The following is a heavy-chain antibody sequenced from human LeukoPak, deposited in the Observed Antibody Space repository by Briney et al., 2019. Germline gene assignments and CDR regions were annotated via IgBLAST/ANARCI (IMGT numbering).Heavy chain of an antibody. Sequence: SQTLSLTCTVSGGSISSGGYYWSWIRQHPGKGLEWIGYIFYSGSTYYNPSLKSRVTISVDTSKNQFSLKLSSVTAADTAVYYCARGYCSGGSCYPYGMDVWGKGTTVTVSS. V-gene: IGHV4-31*03. CDR2: IFYSGST. D-gene: IGHD2-15*01. J-gene: IGHJ6*04. CDR1: GGSISSGGYY. CDR3: ARGYCSGGSCYPYGMDV.